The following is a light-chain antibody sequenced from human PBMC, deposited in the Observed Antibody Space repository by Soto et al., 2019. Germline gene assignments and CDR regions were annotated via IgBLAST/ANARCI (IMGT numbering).Light chain of an antibody. CDR3: QQFVNSPLLT. CDR1: QIISSNY. J-gene: IGKJ4*01. V-gene: IGKV3-20*01. Sequence: DIVLTQSPDTLSLSPGERATLSCRASQIISSNYLAWYQQRPGQTPRLLIYGASSRATGVPDRFSGSGSGTDFTLTISRLEPEDFAVYYCQQFVNSPLLTFGGGTKVEIK. CDR2: GAS.